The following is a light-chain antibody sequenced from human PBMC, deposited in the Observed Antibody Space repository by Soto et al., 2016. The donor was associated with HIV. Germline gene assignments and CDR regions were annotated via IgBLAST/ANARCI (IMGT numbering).Light chain of an antibody. CDR3: QQYDNLLYT. CDR1: QSISTY. Sequence: DIQMTQSPSSLSLSITCRASQSISTYLHWYQQKPGRAPKLLIYDASSLQSGVPSRFSGRGSGTDFTLTISDLQHEDLATYYCQQYDNLLYTFGQGTKLEIK. CDR2: DAS. J-gene: IGKJ2*01. V-gene: IGKV1-39*01.